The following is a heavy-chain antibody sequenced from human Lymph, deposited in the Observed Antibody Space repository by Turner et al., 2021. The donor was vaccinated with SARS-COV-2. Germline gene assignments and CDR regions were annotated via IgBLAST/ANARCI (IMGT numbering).Heavy chain of an antibody. CDR2: INPNSGGT. Sequence: QVQLVQSGAEGKKPGASVKVSCKASEYTFTGYYMHWVRQAPGQGLEWMGWINPNSGGTNYAQKFQGRVTMTRDTSISTAYMELSRLRSDDTAVYYCARDVERYNDFWSGYSGGYGLDVWGQGTTVTVSS. CDR1: EYTFTGYY. J-gene: IGHJ6*02. V-gene: IGHV1-2*02. CDR3: ARDVERYNDFWSGYSGGYGLDV. D-gene: IGHD3-3*01.